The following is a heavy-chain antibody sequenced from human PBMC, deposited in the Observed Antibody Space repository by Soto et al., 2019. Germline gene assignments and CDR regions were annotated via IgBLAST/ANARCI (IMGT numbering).Heavy chain of an antibody. D-gene: IGHD3-3*01. CDR2: IDPSAYFI. V-gene: IGHV5-10-1*01. Sequence: PWEDLKIPCEGSGYTFNSYWITWVRQMSGKGLEWMGTIDPSAYFIHLRPSLQGHVTISVDKSINTSFVQWTILEAADSVIYYCARRSRRFVETYYCLDVWGQGTTVTVSS. J-gene: IGHJ6*02. CDR1: GYTFNSYW. CDR3: ARRSRRFVETYYCLDV.